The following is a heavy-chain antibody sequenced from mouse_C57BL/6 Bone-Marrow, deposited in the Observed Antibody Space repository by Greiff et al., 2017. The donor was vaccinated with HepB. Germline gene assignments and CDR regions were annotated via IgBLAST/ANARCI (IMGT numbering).Heavy chain of an antibody. V-gene: IGHV7-1*01. CDR3: ARDAESDWYFDV. CDR2: SRNKANDYTT. J-gene: IGHJ1*03. Sequence: EVKLQESGGGLVQSGRSLRLSCATSGFTFSDFYMEWVRQAPGKGLEWIAASRNKANDYTTEYSASVKGRFIVSRDTSQSILYLQMNALRAEDTAIYYCARDAESDWYFDVWGTGTTVTVSS. CDR1: GFTFSDFY.